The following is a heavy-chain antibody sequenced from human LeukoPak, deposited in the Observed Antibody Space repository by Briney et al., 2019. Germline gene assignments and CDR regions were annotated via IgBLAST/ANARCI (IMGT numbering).Heavy chain of an antibody. J-gene: IGHJ3*02. CDR2: MYFSGST. CDR1: GGSISRSSYY. Sequence: ASETLSLTCIVSGGSISRSSYYWGWIRQPPGKGLEWIGSMYFSGSTYYNPSLKSQFTISVDTSKKQFSLKLTSVTAADTAVYYCARHMPYDSSGYYLGYDAFDIWGQGTMVTVSS. V-gene: IGHV4-39*01. CDR3: ARHMPYDSSGYYLGYDAFDI. D-gene: IGHD3-22*01.